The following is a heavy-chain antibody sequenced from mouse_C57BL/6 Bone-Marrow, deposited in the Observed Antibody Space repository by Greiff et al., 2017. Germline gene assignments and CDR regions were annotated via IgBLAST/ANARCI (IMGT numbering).Heavy chain of an antibody. Sequence: VMLVESGPGLVQPSQSLSITCTVSGFSLTSYGVHWVRQSPGKGLEWLGVIWSGGSTDYNAAFISRLSISKDNSKSQVFFKMNSLQADDTAIYYCARNSDYDPYWYFDVWGTGTTVTVSS. D-gene: IGHD2-4*01. CDR1: GFSLTSYG. V-gene: IGHV2-2*01. CDR3: ARNSDYDPYWYFDV. CDR2: IWSGGST. J-gene: IGHJ1*03.